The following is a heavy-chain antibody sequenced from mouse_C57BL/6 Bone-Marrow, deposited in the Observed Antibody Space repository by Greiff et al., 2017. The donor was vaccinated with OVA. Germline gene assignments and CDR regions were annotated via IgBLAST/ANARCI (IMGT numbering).Heavy chain of an antibody. CDR1: GYTFTSYW. CDR2: IHPNSGST. V-gene: IGHV1-64*01. Sequence: VQLQQPGAELVKPGASVKLSCKASGYTFTSYWMHWVKQRPGQGLEWIGMIHPNSGSTNYNEKFKSKATLTVDKSSSTAYMQISSLTSEDSAVYYCARGSVYYAMDYWGQGTSVTVSS. CDR3: ARGSVYYAMDY. J-gene: IGHJ4*01.